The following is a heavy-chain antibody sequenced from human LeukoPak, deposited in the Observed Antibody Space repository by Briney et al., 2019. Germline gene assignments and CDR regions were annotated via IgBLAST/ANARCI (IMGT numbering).Heavy chain of an antibody. V-gene: IGHV4-39*07. CDR1: GGSISSSSYY. CDR2: IYYSGST. CDR3: ARAVTTVTTPNWFDP. J-gene: IGHJ5*02. Sequence: SETLSLTCTVSGGSISSSSYYWGWIRQPPGKGLEWIGSIYYSGSTYYNPSLKSRVTISVDTSKNQFSLKLSSVTAADTAVYYCARAVTTVTTPNWFDPWGQGTLVTVSS. D-gene: IGHD4-11*01.